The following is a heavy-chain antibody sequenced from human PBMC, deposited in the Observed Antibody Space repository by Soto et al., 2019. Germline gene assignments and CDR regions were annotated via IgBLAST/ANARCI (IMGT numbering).Heavy chain of an antibody. V-gene: IGHV1-2*02. CDR1: GYTFTGYY. CDR2: INPNSGGT. Sequence: ASVKVSCKASGYTFTGYYMHWVRQAPGQGLEWMGWINPNSGGTNYAQKFQGRVTMTRDTSISTAYMELSRLRSDDTAVYYCASGEIGDTILGVPTVAYCYGLDVWGQGTTVTVSS. CDR3: ASGEIGDTILGVPTVAYCYGLDV. D-gene: IGHD3-3*01. J-gene: IGHJ6*02.